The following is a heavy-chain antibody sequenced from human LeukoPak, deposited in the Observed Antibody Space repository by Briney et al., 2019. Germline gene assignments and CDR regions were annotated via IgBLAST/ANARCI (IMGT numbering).Heavy chain of an antibody. CDR3: ARDQGDAYGELDY. CDR1: GGSISYYY. Sequence: PSETLSLTCTVSGGSISYYYWSWIRQPPGKGLEWIGYIYYSGSTSYNPSLKSRVTMSVATSESQFSLKLSSVTAADTAVYYCARDQGDAYGELDYWGQGTLVTVSS. D-gene: IGHD5-24*01. J-gene: IGHJ4*02. CDR2: IYYSGST. V-gene: IGHV4-59*01.